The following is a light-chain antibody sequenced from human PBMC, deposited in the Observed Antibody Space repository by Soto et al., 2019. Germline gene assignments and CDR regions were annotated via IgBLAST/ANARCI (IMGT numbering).Light chain of an antibody. Sequence: DIQMTQSPSSLSASVGDRVTITCRASQGISNYLAWYQQKPGSVPELLISAASTLQSGVPSRFSGSGSGTDFTLTISGLQPEDVATYYCQNYNSAPWTFGQGTKVEIK. CDR1: QGISNY. V-gene: IGKV1-27*01. CDR3: QNYNSAPWT. J-gene: IGKJ1*01. CDR2: AAS.